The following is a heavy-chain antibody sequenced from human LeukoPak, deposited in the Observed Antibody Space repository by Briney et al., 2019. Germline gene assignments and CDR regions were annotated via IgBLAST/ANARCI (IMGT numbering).Heavy chain of an antibody. J-gene: IGHJ4*02. Sequence: GGSLRLSCAASGFTFSRYSMNWVRQAPGKGLEWVAYISSSSSSIYYADSVKGRFSISRDNSKNTLFLQMNSLRVEDTAVYYCVKEVVATIPPLWGQGTLVTVSS. CDR2: ISSSSSSI. CDR1: GFTFSRYS. V-gene: IGHV3-48*01. CDR3: VKEVVATIPPL. D-gene: IGHD5-12*01.